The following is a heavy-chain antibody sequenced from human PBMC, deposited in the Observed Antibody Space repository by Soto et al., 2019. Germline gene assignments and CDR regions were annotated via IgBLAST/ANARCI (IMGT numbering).Heavy chain of an antibody. CDR3: ARRYGGNFDY. V-gene: IGHV4-31*03. CDR2: IYYSGST. D-gene: IGHD2-15*01. Sequence: PSETLSLTCTVSGGSISSGGYYWCWIRQHPGKGLEWIGYIYYSGSTYYNPSLKSRVTISVDTSKNQFSLKLSSVTAADTAAYYCARRYGGNFDYWGQGTLVTVS. CDR1: GGSISSGGYY. J-gene: IGHJ4*02.